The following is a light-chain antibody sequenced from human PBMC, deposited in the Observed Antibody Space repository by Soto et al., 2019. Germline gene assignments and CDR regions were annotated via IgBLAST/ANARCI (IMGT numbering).Light chain of an antibody. CDR3: QKYGGSPLVT. CDR2: GAS. Sequence: EVVLTQSPGTLSLSPGERATLSCRASQSTDSSSLAWYQQTPGQTPRLLIYGASTRATGVSDRFSGSGSGTDLTLSISRLEPEDFGFYYCQKYGGSPLVTFGPGTKVEVK. J-gene: IGKJ3*01. V-gene: IGKV3-20*01. CDR1: QSTDSSS.